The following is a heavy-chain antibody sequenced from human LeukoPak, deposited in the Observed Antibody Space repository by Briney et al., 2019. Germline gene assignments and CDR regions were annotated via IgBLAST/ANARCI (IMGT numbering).Heavy chain of an antibody. CDR3: ASGSGYYYYMDV. CDR1: GGTFSSYT. Sequence: SVKVSCKASGGTFSSYTISWVRQAPGQGLEWMGGIIPIFGTANYAQKFQGRVTITADKSTSTAYMELSSLRSEDTAVYYCASGSGYYYYMDVWGKGTTVTVSS. D-gene: IGHD3-10*01. CDR2: IIPIFGTA. J-gene: IGHJ6*03. V-gene: IGHV1-69*06.